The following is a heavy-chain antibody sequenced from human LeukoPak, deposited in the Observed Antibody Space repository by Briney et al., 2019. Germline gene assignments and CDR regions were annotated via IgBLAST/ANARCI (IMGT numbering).Heavy chain of an antibody. V-gene: IGHV4-39*01. CDR1: GGSISSSSYY. CDR2: IYYSGST. Sequence: SETLSLTCTVSGGSISSSSYYWGWIRQPPGKGLEWIGSIYYSGSTYYNPSLKSRVTMSVDTSKNQFSLKVSSVTAADTAVYYCARHRASMTTTNNNWFDPWGQGTLVTVSS. D-gene: IGHD2/OR15-2a*01. J-gene: IGHJ5*02. CDR3: ARHRASMTTTNNNWFDP.